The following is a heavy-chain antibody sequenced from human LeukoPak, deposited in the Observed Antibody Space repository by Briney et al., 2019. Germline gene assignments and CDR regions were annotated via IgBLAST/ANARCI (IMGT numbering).Heavy chain of an antibody. V-gene: IGHV3-21*01. Sequence: PGGSLRLSCAASGFTFSSYAMSWVHQAPGKGLEWVSSISSSSSYIYYADSVKGRFTISRDNAKNSLYLQMNSLSAEDTAVYYCAREPIGITHTPFDYWGQGTLVTVSS. CDR3: AREPIGITHTPFDY. D-gene: IGHD3-10*01. CDR1: GFTFSSYA. J-gene: IGHJ4*02. CDR2: ISSSSSYI.